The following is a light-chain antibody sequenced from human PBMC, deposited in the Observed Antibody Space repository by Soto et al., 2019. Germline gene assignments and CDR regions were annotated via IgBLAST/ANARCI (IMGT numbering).Light chain of an antibody. V-gene: IGKV1-8*01. CDR1: QGISRY. CDR2: AAS. CDR3: QQYYRYPRT. Sequence: AIRMTQSPSSFSASTGDRVTITCRARQGISRYLAWYQQKPGKAPKLLIYAASTLQSGVQSRFSGSGSGTDFTLTISCMHSEDFATYCCQQYYRYPRTFGQGTKVEIK. J-gene: IGKJ1*01.